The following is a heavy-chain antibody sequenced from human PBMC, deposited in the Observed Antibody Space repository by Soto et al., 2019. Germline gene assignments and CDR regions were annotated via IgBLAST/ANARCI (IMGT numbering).Heavy chain of an antibody. V-gene: IGHV1-18*01. J-gene: IGHJ4*02. CDR2: ISGYNGDT. CDR3: ARGGRGVTLYFDY. D-gene: IGHD3-10*01. Sequence: QVQLVQSGAEVKKAGASVKVSCKASGYTFASYGISWVRQAPGQGLEWMGWISGYNGDTNYAEKLQDRVTMTTDTSTSTVNMELRSLSSDDPAVYYCARGGRGVTLYFDYWGQGTLVTVSS. CDR1: GYTFASYG.